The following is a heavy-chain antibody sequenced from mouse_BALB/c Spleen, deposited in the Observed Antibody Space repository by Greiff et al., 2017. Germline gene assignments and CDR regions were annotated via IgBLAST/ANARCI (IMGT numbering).Heavy chain of an antibody. V-gene: IGHV2-6-7*01. Sequence: QVQLKESGPGLVAPSQSLSITCTVSGFSLTGYGVNWVRQPPGKGLEWLGMIWGDGSTDYNSALKSRLSISKDNSKSQVFLKMNSLQTDDTARYYCARYYDYDRGGSAMDYWGQGTSVTVSS. CDR1: GFSLTGYG. CDR2: IWGDGST. J-gene: IGHJ4*01. CDR3: ARYYDYDRGGSAMDY. D-gene: IGHD2-4*01.